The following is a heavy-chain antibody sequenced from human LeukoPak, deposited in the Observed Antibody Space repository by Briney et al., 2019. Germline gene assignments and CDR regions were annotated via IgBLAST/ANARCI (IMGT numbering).Heavy chain of an antibody. J-gene: IGHJ4*02. Sequence: ASVKVSCKASGYTFTSYYMHWVRQAPGQGLEWMGIINPSGGSTSYAQKFQGRVTLTRNTSISTAYMELSSLRSEDTAVYYCARGPGGVLDYWGQGTPVTVSS. CDR1: GYTFTSYY. V-gene: IGHV1-46*01. CDR3: ARGPGGVLDY. D-gene: IGHD1-1*01. CDR2: INPSGGST.